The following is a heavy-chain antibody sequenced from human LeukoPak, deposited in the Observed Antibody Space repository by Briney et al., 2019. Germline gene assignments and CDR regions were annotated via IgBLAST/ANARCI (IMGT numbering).Heavy chain of an antibody. CDR1: GFTFSDYY. CDR2: ISSGGSTI. J-gene: IGHJ6*04. V-gene: IGHV3-11*04. CDR3: AREWNYYGSGIMDV. Sequence: PGGSLRLSCAVSGFTFSDYYMSWIRQAPGKGLEWVSYISSGGSTISHADSVKGRFTISRDNAENSLYLQMNSLRAEDTAVYYCAREWNYYGSGIMDVWGKGTTVTVSS. D-gene: IGHD3-10*01.